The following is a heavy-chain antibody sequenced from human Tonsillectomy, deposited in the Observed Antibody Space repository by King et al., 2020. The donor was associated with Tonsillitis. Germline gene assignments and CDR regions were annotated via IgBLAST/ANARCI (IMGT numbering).Heavy chain of an antibody. D-gene: IGHD3-22*01. J-gene: IGHJ4*02. V-gene: IGHV4-59*01. CDR2: IYDSGTT. CDR3: ARDKGDYDSSGYD. Sequence: QLQESGPGLVKPSETLSLTCTVPGGSISSNYWTWIRQPPGKRLEWIGYIYDSGTTNYNPSLESRVTISVDTSKNQFSLKLSSVTAADTAVYYCARDKGDYDSSGYDWGQGTLVTVSS. CDR1: GGSISSNY.